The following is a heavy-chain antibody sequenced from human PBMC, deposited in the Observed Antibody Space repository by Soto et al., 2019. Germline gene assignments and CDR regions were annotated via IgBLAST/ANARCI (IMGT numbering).Heavy chain of an antibody. Sequence: QPGGSLRLSCAASGFTFRSYSMSWVRQAPGEGQEWVSSISADGDITYYADSVKGRFTISRDNSKNTLYLQMNSLRADDTAVYYCVRPGYSSGWLYAAFDIWGQGTMVTVSS. CDR2: ISADGDIT. CDR3: VRPGYSSGWLYAAFDI. CDR1: GFTFRSYS. D-gene: IGHD6-19*01. V-gene: IGHV3-23*01. J-gene: IGHJ3*02.